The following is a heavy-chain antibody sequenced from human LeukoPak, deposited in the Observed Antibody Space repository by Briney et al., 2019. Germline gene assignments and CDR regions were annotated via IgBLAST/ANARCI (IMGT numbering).Heavy chain of an antibody. CDR1: GYTFTSYY. Sequence: ASVTVSCKASGYTFTSYYMHWVRQAPGQGLEWMGIISPSGGTTSYAQTFQGRVTMTRDTSTSTVYMELSSLRSEDTAVYYCARVGSYGAHFDYWGQGTLVTVSS. D-gene: IGHD5-18*01. CDR2: ISPSGGTT. J-gene: IGHJ4*02. V-gene: IGHV1-46*01. CDR3: ARVGSYGAHFDY.